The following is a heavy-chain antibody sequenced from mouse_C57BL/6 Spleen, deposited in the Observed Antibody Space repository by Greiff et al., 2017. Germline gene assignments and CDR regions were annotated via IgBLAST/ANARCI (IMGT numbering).Heavy chain of an antibody. CDR1: GYAFSSSW. CDR3: ARWRYYGSSYGDY. CDR2: IYPGDGDT. Sequence: VQLQQSGPELVKPGASVKISCQASGYAFSSSWMNWVKPRPGKGLEWIGRIYPGDGDTNYNGKFKGKATLTADKSSSTAYMQLSSLTSEDSAVYFCARWRYYGSSYGDYWGQGTTLTVSS. V-gene: IGHV1-82*01. J-gene: IGHJ2*01. D-gene: IGHD1-1*01.